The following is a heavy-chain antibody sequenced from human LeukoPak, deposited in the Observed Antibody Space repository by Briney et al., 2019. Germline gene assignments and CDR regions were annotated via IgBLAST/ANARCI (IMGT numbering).Heavy chain of an antibody. V-gene: IGHV4-61*02. J-gene: IGHJ3*02. Sequence: PSQTLSLTCTVSGGSISSGSYYWSWIRQPAGKGLEWIGRIYTSGSTNYNPSLKSRVTMSVDTSKNQFSLKLSSVTAADTAVYYCAREDSKAAAGTPFDIWGQGTMVTVSS. CDR1: GGSISSGSYY. CDR2: IYTSGST. CDR3: AREDSKAAAGTPFDI. D-gene: IGHD6-13*01.